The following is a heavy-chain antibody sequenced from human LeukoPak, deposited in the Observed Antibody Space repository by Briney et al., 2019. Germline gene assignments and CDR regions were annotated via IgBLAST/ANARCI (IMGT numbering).Heavy chain of an antibody. CDR3: VRDRGYCSGGNCYTVLDY. Sequence: GGSLRLSCAASGFTFSSYYMTWVRQAPGKGLEWVAYIKEDGSEKNYVDSVKGRFTISRDNAKNSLYLQMNSLRAEDTVVYYCVRDRGYCSGGNCYTVLDYWGQGTLVTVSS. V-gene: IGHV3-7*01. D-gene: IGHD2-15*01. CDR1: GFTFSSYY. J-gene: IGHJ4*02. CDR2: IKEDGSEK.